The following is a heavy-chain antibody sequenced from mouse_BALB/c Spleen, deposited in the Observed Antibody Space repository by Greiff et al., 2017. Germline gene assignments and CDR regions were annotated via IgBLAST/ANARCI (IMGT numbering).Heavy chain of an antibody. J-gene: IGHJ4*01. CDR2: IYPGSGST. V-gene: IGHV1-55*01. CDR3: ARHWDLYYYAMDY. Sequence: VQLQQPGAELVKPGTSVKLSCKASGYNFTSYWINWVKLRPGQGLEWIGDIYPGSGSTNYNEKFKSKATLTVDTSSSTAYMQLSSLASEDSALYYCARHWDLYYYAMDYWGQGTSVTVSS. CDR1: GYNFTSYW. D-gene: IGHD4-1*01.